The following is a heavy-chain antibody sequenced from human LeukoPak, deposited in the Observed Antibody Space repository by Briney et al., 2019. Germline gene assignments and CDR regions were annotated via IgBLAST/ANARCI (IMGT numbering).Heavy chain of an antibody. V-gene: IGHV3-23*01. CDR3: AKSPGPYGDYVAFDY. J-gene: IGHJ4*02. CDR1: GFTFSSYA. D-gene: IGHD4-17*01. CDR2: ISGSGGST. Sequence: PGASLRLSCAASGFTFSSYAMSWVRQAPGKGLKWVSAISGSGGSTYYADSVKGRFTISRDNSKNTLYLQMNSLRADDTAVYYCAKSPGPYGDYVAFDYWGQGTLVTVSS.